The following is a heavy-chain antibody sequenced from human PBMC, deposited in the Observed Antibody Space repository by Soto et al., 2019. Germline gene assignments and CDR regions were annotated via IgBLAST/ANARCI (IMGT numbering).Heavy chain of an antibody. Sequence: SETLSLTCTVSGGSISSYYWSWIRHPAGKGLEWIGRIYTSGSTNYNPSLKSRVTMSVDTSKNQFSLKLSSVTAADTAVYYCARARGKIFGVTKPRGGWLDPWGQGTLVTVYS. CDR3: ARARGKIFGVTKPRGGWLDP. CDR2: IYTSGST. CDR1: GGSISSYY. V-gene: IGHV4-4*07. J-gene: IGHJ5*02. D-gene: IGHD3-3*01.